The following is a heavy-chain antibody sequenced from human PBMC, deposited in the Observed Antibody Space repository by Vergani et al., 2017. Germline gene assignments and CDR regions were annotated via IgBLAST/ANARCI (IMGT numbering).Heavy chain of an antibody. V-gene: IGHV3-30*02. CDR1: GFTFSNYG. J-gene: IGHJ6*02. D-gene: IGHD3-10*01. CDR2: ILYDGSNK. Sequence: QVQLVESGGGVVQPGGSLRLSCAASGFTFSNYGMHWVRQAPGKGLEWVAFILYDGSNKYYADSVKGRFTISRDNSKNTLYLQMNSLRAEDTAVYYCAKNLVVRGVIMNYYYYYGMDVWGQGTTVTVS. CDR3: AKNLVVRGVIMNYYYYYGMDV.